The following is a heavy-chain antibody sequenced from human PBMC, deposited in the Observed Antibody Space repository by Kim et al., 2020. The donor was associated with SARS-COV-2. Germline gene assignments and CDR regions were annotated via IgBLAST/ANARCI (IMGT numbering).Heavy chain of an antibody. D-gene: IGHD2-15*01. V-gene: IGHV3-7*03. CDR1: GFMFSGYW. Sequence: GGSLRLSCVASGFMFSGYWISWVRQAPGKGLEWVASTKEDGSEKYYVDSVKGRFTISRDNARNTLYLQMNSLRADDTAVYYCARDGGFCSGGACYTAHDFWGQGTLATVSS. CDR2: TKEDGSEK. J-gene: IGHJ4*02. CDR3: ARDGGFCSGGACYTAHDF.